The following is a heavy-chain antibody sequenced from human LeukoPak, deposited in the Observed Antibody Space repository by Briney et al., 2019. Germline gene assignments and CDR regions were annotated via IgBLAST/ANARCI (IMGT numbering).Heavy chain of an antibody. D-gene: IGHD1-26*01. CDR2: INHSGST. Sequence: SETLSLTCAVYGGSFSGYYWSWIRQPPGKGLEWIGEINHSGSTNYNPSLKSRVTISVDTSKNQFSLKLSSVTAADTAVYYCASLPRGVGARTDDYWGQGTLVAVSS. CDR1: GGSFSGYY. V-gene: IGHV4-34*01. CDR3: ASLPRGVGARTDDY. J-gene: IGHJ4*02.